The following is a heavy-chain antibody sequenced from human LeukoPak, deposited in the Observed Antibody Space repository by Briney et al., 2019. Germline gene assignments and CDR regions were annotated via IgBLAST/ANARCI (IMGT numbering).Heavy chain of an antibody. D-gene: IGHD5-24*01. CDR3: ARDGLVEMATIYYYYGMDV. CDR2: IYYIGSV. V-gene: IGHV4-31*03. Sequence: SETLSLTCTVSGGSISSGGYYWSWIRQHPGKGLEWIGYIYYIGSVYYDPSLKSRVTISVDTSKNQFSLKLSSVTAADTAVYYCARDGLVEMATIYYYYGMDVWGQGTTVTVSS. CDR1: GGSISSGGYY. J-gene: IGHJ6*02.